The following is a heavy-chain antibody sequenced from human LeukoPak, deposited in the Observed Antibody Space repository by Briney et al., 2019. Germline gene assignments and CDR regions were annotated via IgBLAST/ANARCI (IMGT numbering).Heavy chain of an antibody. CDR3: ARAGITIFGVAYYYYYYGMDV. V-gene: IGHV4-34*01. Sequence: PSETLSLTCAVYGGSFSGYYWSWIRQPPGKGLEWTGEINHSGSTNYNPSLKSRVTISVDTSKNQFSLKLSSVTAADTAVYYCARAGITIFGVAYYYYYYGMDVWGQGTTVTVSS. D-gene: IGHD3-3*01. CDR1: GGSFSGYY. J-gene: IGHJ6*02. CDR2: INHSGST.